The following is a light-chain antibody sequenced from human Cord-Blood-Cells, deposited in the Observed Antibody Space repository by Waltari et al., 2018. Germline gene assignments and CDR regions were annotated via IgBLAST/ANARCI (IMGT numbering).Light chain of an antibody. CDR3: QQYNNWPPLT. CDR1: HSVSSN. V-gene: IGKV3-15*01. Sequence: EIVMTQSPANLSVSPGERATLSCRASHSVSSNLAWYQQKPSQAPRLLNYGASTRATGIPARCSGSGSGTAFTLTISSLQSEDFAVYYCQQYNNWPPLTFGGGTKVEIK. CDR2: GAS. J-gene: IGKJ4*01.